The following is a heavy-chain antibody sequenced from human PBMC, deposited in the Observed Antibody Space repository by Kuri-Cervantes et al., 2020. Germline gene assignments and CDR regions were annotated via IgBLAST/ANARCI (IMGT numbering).Heavy chain of an antibody. J-gene: IGHJ3*02. CDR3: ARDRSYYCSSTSCPDDAFDI. D-gene: IGHD2-2*01. Sequence: SETLSLTCTVSGGSISSCYWSWIRQPPGKGLEWIGYIYYSGSTNYNPSLKSRVTISVDTSKNQFSLKLSSVTAADTAVYYCARDRSYYCSSTSCPDDAFDIWGQGTMVTVSS. V-gene: IGHV4-59*01. CDR1: GGSISSCY. CDR2: IYYSGST.